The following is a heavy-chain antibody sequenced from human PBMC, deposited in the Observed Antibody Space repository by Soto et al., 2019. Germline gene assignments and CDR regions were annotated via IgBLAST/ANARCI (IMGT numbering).Heavy chain of an antibody. V-gene: IGHV1-3*01. CDR3: AREMYYYDSSGYYGAIDY. D-gene: IGHD3-22*01. CDR1: GGTFSSYA. J-gene: IGHJ4*02. CDR2: INAGNGNT. Sequence: GASVKVSCKASGGTFSSYAMHWVRQAPGQRLEWMGWINAGNGNTKYSQKFQGRVTITRDTSASTAYMELSSLRSEDTAVYYCAREMYYYDSSGYYGAIDYWGQGTLVTVSS.